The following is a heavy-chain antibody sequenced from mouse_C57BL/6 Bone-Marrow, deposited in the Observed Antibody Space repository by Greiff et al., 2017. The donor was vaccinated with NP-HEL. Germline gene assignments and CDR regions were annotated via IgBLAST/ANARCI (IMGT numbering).Heavy chain of an antibody. CDR2: IHPNSGST. Sequence: QVQLQQPGAELVKPWASVKLSCQASGYPFTSYWMHWVKQRPGQGLEWIGMIHPNSGSTNYNEKFKSKATLTVDKSTSPAYMQLSSLTAEDSAVYYCARRAYWGQGTLVTVSA. J-gene: IGHJ3*01. CDR3: ARRAY. V-gene: IGHV1-64*01. CDR1: GYPFTSYW.